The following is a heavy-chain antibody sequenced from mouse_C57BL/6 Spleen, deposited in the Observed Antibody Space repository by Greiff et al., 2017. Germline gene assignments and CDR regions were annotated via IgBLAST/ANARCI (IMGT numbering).Heavy chain of an antibody. V-gene: IGHV3-6*01. CDR1: GYSITSGYY. Sequence: EVKLVESGPGLVKPSQSLSLTCSVTGYSITSGYYWNWIRQFPGNKLEWMGYISYDGSNNYNPSLNNRISITRDTSTNQFFLKLNSVTTEDTATYYCARDYGSYFDVWGTGTTVTVSS. J-gene: IGHJ1*03. CDR3: ARDYGSYFDV. D-gene: IGHD1-1*01. CDR2: ISYDGSN.